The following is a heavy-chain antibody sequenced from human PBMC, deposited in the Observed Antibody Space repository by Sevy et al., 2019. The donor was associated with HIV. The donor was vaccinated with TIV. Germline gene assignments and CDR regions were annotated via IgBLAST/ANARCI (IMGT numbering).Heavy chain of an antibody. V-gene: IGHV4-59*01. J-gene: IGHJ5*02. D-gene: IGHD3-22*01. CDR2: LYYSGNT. CDR1: GDSISNSV. CDR3: ARDYYDDRPRGFDP. Sequence: SETLSLTCTVSGDSISNSVWSWIRQPPGKGLEWIGYLYYSGNTNYNPSPKTRVTISVDTSKNQFSLSMKSVTAADTAVYYCARDYYDDRPRGFDPWGQGTLVTVSS.